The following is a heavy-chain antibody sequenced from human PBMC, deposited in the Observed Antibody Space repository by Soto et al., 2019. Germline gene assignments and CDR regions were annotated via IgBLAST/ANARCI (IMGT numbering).Heavy chain of an antibody. CDR3: ARGYDYGDYRG. CDR2: ISSSGSVI. Sequence: PGGSLRLSCAASGFTFSYYYMSWIRQAPGKGLEWVSYISSSGSVIYYADSVKGRFTISRDNAKNSLYLQINSLKAEDTAVYYCARGYDYGDYRGWGQGTLVTVSS. D-gene: IGHD4-17*01. V-gene: IGHV3-11*01. CDR1: GFTFSYYY. J-gene: IGHJ4*02.